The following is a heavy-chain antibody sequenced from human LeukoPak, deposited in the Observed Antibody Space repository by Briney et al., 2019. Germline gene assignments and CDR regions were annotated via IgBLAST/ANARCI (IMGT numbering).Heavy chain of an antibody. CDR3: AGSNWGGNEFDG. J-gene: IGHJ4*02. Sequence: GRPFPLSSVSAGSPFSNYWRTWARPARGKGLGGVYNIKQDGSAKYYVVSMKGRFTISRDNAKNSLYMQMHSRTAEDTAVYYCAGSNWGGNEFDGWGQGTLVTASS. CDR1: GSPFSNYW. CDR2: IKQDGSAK. V-gene: IGHV3-7*01. D-gene: IGHD7-27*01.